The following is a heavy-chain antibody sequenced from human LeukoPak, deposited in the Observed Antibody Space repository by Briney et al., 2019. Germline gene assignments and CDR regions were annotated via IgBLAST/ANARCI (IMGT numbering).Heavy chain of an antibody. CDR1: GDSVSSNSAA. CDR2: TYYRSKWYN. V-gene: IGHV6-1*01. J-gene: IGHJ3*02. D-gene: IGHD6-13*01. CDR3: ARITWNGIAAAGKEGAFDI. Sequence: PSQTPSLTCAISGDSVSSNSAAGNWIRQSPSRGLEWLGRTYYRSKWYNDYAVSVKSRITINPDTSKNQFSLQLNSVTPEDTAVYYCARITWNGIAAAGKEGAFDIWGQGTMVTVSS.